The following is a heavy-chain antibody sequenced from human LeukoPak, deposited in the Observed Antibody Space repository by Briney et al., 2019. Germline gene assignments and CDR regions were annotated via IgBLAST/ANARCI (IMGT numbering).Heavy chain of an antibody. CDR2: ISAYNGNT. J-gene: IGHJ4*02. V-gene: IGHV1-18*01. CDR3: ARGQRLLLDFDY. D-gene: IGHD2/OR15-2a*01. Sequence: GASVTVSCKASGYTFTSYGITWVRQAPGQRLEWMGWISAYNGNTNSAQKFQGRVTMTTDTSTSTAYMELRNLRSDDTAVYYCARGQRLLLDFDYWGQGTLVTVSS. CDR1: GYTFTSYG.